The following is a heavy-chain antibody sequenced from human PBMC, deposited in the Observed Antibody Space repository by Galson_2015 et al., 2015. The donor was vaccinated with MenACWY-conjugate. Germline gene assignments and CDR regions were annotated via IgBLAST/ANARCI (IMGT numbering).Heavy chain of an antibody. D-gene: IGHD3/OR15-3a*01. CDR1: GFDFDDYA. J-gene: IGHJ4*02. Sequence: SLRLSCAASGFDFDDYAMSWVRQAPGKGLQWVAGVDLGGGRIIKTNTGRGRFTISRDNSKNTLDLQMDSLRVEDTAVYYCAKVIYGARYYFEHWGQGSLVIVTS. CDR2: VDLGGGRI. CDR3: AKVIYGARYYFEH. V-gene: IGHV3-23*03.